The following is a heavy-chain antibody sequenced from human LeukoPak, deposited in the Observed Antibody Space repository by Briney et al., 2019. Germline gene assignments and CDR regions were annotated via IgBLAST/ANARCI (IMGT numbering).Heavy chain of an antibody. CDR3: ARVSVGATMLAYFDY. CDR1: GYTFTNYY. V-gene: IGHV1-46*01. D-gene: IGHD1-26*01. Sequence: ASVKVSCKASGYTFTNYYMHWVRQAPGQGLEWMGIINPSGGITNYAQKFQGRVTMTRDMSTSTVYMELSSLRSEDTAVYYCARVSVGATMLAYFDYWGQGTLVTASS. CDR2: INPSGGIT. J-gene: IGHJ4*02.